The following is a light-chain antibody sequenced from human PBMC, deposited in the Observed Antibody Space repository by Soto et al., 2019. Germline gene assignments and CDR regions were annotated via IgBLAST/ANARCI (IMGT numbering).Light chain of an antibody. V-gene: IGLV2-14*01. CDR1: SNDVGGYNY. CDR3: SSYTSSSLWV. Sequence: QSPLTQPASVSGSPGQSITISCTGTSNDVGGYNYVSWYQQHPGKAPKLMIYDVSNRPSGVSNRFSGSKSGNTASLTISGLQAEDEADYYCSSYTSSSLWVFGGGTKLTVL. CDR2: DVS. J-gene: IGLJ3*02.